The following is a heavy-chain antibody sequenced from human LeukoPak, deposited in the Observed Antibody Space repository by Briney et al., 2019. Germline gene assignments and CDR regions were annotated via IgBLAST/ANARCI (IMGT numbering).Heavy chain of an antibody. V-gene: IGHV4-59*01. CDR2: IYYSGST. CDR3: ARVPSHGQGWFDP. J-gene: IGHJ5*02. CDR1: GGSISSYY. Sequence: KPSETLSLTCTVPGGSISSYYWSWIRQPPGKGLGWIGYIYYSGSTNYSPSLKSRVTISVDTSKNQFALKPSSVTAADTAVYYCARVPSHGQGWFDPWGQGTLVTVSS.